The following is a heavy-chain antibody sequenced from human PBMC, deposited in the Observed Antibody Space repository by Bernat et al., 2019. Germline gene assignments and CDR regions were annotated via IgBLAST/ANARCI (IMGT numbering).Heavy chain of an antibody. Sequence: QVQLVESGGGVVQPGGSLRLSCAASGFTFSSYGMHWVRQAPGKGLEWVAFIRYDGSNKYYADSVKGRFTISRDNSKNTLYLQMNSLRAEDTAVYYCANDTGPNGNFDYWGQGTLVTVSS. V-gene: IGHV3-30*02. CDR1: GFTFSSYG. J-gene: IGHJ4*02. D-gene: IGHD4-11*01. CDR3: ANDTGPNGNFDY. CDR2: IRYDGSNK.